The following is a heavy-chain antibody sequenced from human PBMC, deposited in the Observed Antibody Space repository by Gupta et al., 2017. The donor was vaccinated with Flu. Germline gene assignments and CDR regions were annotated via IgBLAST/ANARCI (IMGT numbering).Heavy chain of an antibody. Sequence: IFSNDEKSYSTSLKSRLSISKDTSKSQVVLIMTNMDPVDTATYYCARSLKLNWNDVYFDYWGQGTLVTVSS. V-gene: IGHV2-26*01. CDR2: IFSNDEK. D-gene: IGHD1-20*01. CDR3: ARSLKLNWNDVYFDY. J-gene: IGHJ4*02.